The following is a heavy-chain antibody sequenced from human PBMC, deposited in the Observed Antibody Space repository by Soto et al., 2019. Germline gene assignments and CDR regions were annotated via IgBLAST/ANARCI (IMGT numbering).Heavy chain of an antibody. CDR2: MNPNSGNT. CDR1: GYTFTSYD. Sequence: ASVKVSCQASGYTFTSYDSSWVRQATGQGLEWMGWMNPNSGNTGYAQKFQGRVTMTRNTSISTAYMELSSLRSEDTAVYYCARVRMICSSTSCSIAPDYWGQGTLVTVSS. V-gene: IGHV1-8*01. D-gene: IGHD2-2*01. J-gene: IGHJ4*02. CDR3: ARVRMICSSTSCSIAPDY.